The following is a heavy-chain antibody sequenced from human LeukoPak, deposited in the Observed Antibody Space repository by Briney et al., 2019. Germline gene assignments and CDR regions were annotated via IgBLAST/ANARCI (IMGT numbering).Heavy chain of an antibody. J-gene: IGHJ4*02. V-gene: IGHV1-69*05. CDR3: ARSELVVTAILQ. CDR2: IIPIFGTT. Sequence: SVKVSCKASGGTFSSYAISWVRQAPGQGLEWMGGIIPIFGTTNYAQKFQGRVTITTDESTSTAYMELRSLRSEDTAVYYCARSELVVTAILQWGQGTLVTVSS. D-gene: IGHD2-21*02. CDR1: GGTFSSYA.